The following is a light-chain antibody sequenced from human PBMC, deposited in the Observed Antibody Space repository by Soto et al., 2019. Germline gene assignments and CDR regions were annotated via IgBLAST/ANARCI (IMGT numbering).Light chain of an antibody. CDR1: QSITEK. J-gene: IGKJ4*01. Sequence: IVMTQSPDTLSVSPGERATLSCRASQSITEKVVWYQQKSGQAPRLLIYGASSRATGIPDRFSGSGSGTDFTLTISRLEPEDFAVYYCQQYGSSPLTFGGGTKVDIK. CDR2: GAS. V-gene: IGKV3-20*01. CDR3: QQYGSSPLT.